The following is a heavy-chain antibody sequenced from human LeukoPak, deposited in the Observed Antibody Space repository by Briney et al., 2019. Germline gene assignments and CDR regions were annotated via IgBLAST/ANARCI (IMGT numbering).Heavy chain of an antibody. CDR3: ARETVNCGGDCIDY. CDR1: GFTFSSYE. Sequence: GGSLRLSCAASGFTFSSYEINWVRHAPRKGPEWISYIDTSGSNIYYADPVKGRFTVSRDNAKNSVHLQMNSLGEEETSVYYCARETVNCGGDCIDYWGQGTLVTVSS. D-gene: IGHD2-21*02. CDR2: IDTSGSNI. J-gene: IGHJ4*02. V-gene: IGHV3-48*03.